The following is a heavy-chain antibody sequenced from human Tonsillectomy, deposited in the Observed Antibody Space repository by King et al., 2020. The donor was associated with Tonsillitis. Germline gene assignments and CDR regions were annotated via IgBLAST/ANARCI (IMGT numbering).Heavy chain of an antibody. CDR1: GYSISSGFY. J-gene: IGHJ2*01. V-gene: IGHV4-38-2*02. CDR2: VHHSGNT. Sequence: VQLQESGPGLVKPSETLSLTCTVSGYSISSGFYWGWIRQPPGRRLEWIGTVHHSGNTYYNPSLQSRFTTSVDTSKNQFSLRLNSVTAADTAVYFCAREARTGTCAVGLGDWYFDLGGRGTLVTVSS. D-gene: IGHD1-14*01. CDR3: AREARTGTCAVGLGDWYFDL.